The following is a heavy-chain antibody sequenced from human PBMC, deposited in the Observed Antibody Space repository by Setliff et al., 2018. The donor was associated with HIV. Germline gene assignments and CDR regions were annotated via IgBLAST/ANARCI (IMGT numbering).Heavy chain of an antibody. Sequence: SETLSLTCAVYGGSFSEYYGSWIRQSPGKGLEWIGEINHSGSTHYNPPLKSRATISVDTSKNQFSLRLNSVTAADTAVYYCARGATLLPGYSDRWEYFYMDVWGKGTTVTVSS. CDR3: ARGATLLPGYSDRWEYFYMDV. CDR1: GGSFSEYY. J-gene: IGHJ6*03. CDR2: INHSGST. V-gene: IGHV4-34*01. D-gene: IGHD5-12*01.